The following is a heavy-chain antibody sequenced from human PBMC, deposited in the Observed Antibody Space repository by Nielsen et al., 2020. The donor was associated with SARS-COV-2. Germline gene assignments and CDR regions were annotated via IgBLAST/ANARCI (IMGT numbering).Heavy chain of an antibody. CDR3: ARDNWGRMDV. V-gene: IGHV3-66*01. CDR2: IYSDGSA. Sequence: GESLKISRAASGFTVSSNYMSWVRQAAGKGLEWVSVIYSDGSASYADSVKGRFTISRDNFKNMLFLQMNSLRAEDTAVYYCARDNWGRMDVWGQGTTVTVSS. J-gene: IGHJ6*02. D-gene: IGHD7-27*01. CDR1: GFTVSSNY.